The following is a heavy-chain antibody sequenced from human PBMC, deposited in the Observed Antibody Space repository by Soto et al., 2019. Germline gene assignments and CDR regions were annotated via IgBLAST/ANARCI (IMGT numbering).Heavy chain of an antibody. CDR3: ARLGTSEYFQH. Sequence: QAQLVQSGSEVKKPGASVKVSCKASGYIFTNFPIVWVRQAPGQGLEWMGWVSADSYCTEYAQKFHDRVTLTTDTATSTAYMELRSLGSDDTAVYYCARLGTSEYFQHWGQGTLLSVSS. J-gene: IGHJ1*01. V-gene: IGHV1-18*01. CDR2: VSADSYCT. CDR1: GYIFTNFP. D-gene: IGHD1-1*01.